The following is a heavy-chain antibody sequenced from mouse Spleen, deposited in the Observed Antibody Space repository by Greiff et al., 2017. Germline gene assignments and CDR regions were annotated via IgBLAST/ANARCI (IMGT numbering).Heavy chain of an antibody. CDR2: IYPGDGDT. Sequence: VKLMESGAELVKPGASVKISCKASGYAFSSYWMNWVKQRPGKGLEWIGQIYPGDGDTNYNGKFKGKATLTADKSSSTAYMQLSSLTSEDSAVYFCARYGYDAAMDYWGQGTSVTVSS. D-gene: IGHD2-2*01. CDR3: ARYGYDAAMDY. CDR1: GYAFSSYW. J-gene: IGHJ4*01. V-gene: IGHV1-80*01.